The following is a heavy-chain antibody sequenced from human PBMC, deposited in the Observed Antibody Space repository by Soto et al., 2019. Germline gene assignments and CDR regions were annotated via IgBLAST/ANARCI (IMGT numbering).Heavy chain of an antibody. CDR1: GGFVNSDTHS. CDR2: IYSGGST. Sequence: QVQLQESGPGLVKPSETLSLTCTVSGGFVNSDTHSWSWIRQTPGKRLEWIGLIYSGGSTKHPSLRSGVTMSVDTSKNQFSLKLRSVIVADTAVYHCARFVRSCSATTCSTRADVWGQGITVTVSS. V-gene: IGHV4-61*01. CDR3: ARFVRSCSATTCSTRADV. D-gene: IGHD2-2*01. J-gene: IGHJ6*02.